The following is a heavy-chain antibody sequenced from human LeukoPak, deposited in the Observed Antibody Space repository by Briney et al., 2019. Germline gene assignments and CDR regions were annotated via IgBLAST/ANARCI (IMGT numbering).Heavy chain of an antibody. D-gene: IGHD5-18*01. V-gene: IGHV4-39*07. CDR1: SGSIRSSTDY. CDR3: AKGAGGFSYYNWFDP. CDR2: IYYSGTT. J-gene: IGHJ5*02. Sequence: SETLSLTCTVSSGSIRSSTDYWGWIRQPPGKGLEWIGSIYYSGTTHYSPSLESRVTISVDTSKNQFSLKLASVTAADTAIYYCAKGAGGFSYYNWFDPWGQGTLVTVSS.